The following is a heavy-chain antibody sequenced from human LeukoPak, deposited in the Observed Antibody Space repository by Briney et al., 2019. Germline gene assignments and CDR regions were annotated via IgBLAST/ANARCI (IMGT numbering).Heavy chain of an antibody. Sequence: SETLSFTCAVYGGSFSGYYWSWIRQPPGKGLEWIGEINHSGSTNYNPSLKSRVTISVDTSKNQFSLKLSFVTAADTAVYYCARRRELRPFDYWGQGTLVTVSS. CDR1: GGSFSGYY. CDR3: ARRRELRPFDY. D-gene: IGHD1-26*01. V-gene: IGHV4-34*01. J-gene: IGHJ4*02. CDR2: INHSGST.